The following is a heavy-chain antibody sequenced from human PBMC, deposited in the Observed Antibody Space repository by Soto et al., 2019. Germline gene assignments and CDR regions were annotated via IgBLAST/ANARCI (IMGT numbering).Heavy chain of an antibody. Sequence: RISWRGAGERFISYGSSWVRQKPGKGLEWMGRIDPSDSYTNYSPSFQGYVTISADKSISTAYLQWSSLKASDTAMYYCARHGGYSSSSVWVQGTTVTVSS. CDR1: GERFISYG. V-gene: IGHV5-10-1*01. D-gene: IGHD6-13*01. CDR3: ARHGGYSSSSV. J-gene: IGHJ6*02. CDR2: IDPSDSYT.